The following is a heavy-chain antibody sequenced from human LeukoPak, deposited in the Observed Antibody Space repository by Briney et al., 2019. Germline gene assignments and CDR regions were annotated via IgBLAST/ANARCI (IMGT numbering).Heavy chain of an antibody. CDR3: AKDRTPTYYYDSSTDY. Sequence: GGSLRLSCTASGFTFNTFAMNWVRQAPGKGLDWVSTIDNSGDSAFYADSVRGRFFISRDNSKNTLYLQMNSLRAEDTAVYYCAKDRTPTYYYDSSTDYWGQGTLVTVSS. J-gene: IGHJ4*02. CDR1: GFTFNTFA. V-gene: IGHV3-23*01. D-gene: IGHD3-22*01. CDR2: IDNSGDSA.